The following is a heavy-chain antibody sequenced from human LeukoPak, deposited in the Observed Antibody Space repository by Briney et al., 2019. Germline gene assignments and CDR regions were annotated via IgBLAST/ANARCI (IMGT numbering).Heavy chain of an antibody. CDR3: AKPHYTAYYYYGMDV. CDR2: LNYNGGNT. V-gene: IGHV3-23*01. D-gene: IGHD3-10*01. CDR1: GFTFSTYA. Sequence: GGSLRLSCAASGFTFSTYAMTWLRQAPGKGLEWVSALNYNGGNTYYADSVKGRFTISRDNSKNMLYLQMNSLRAEDTAVYYCAKPHYTAYYYYGMDVWGQGTTVTVSS. J-gene: IGHJ6*02.